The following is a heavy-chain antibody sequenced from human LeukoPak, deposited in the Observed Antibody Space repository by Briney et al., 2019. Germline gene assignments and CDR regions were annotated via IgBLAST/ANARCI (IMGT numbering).Heavy chain of an antibody. D-gene: IGHD2-2*01. CDR3: ARGVVVVPAIGHPDY. Sequence: SQTLSLTCTVSGGSISSGDYYWSWIRQPPGKGLEWIGYIYYSGSTYYNPSLTSRVTISVDTSKNQFSLKLSSVTAADTAVYYCARGVVVVPAIGHPDYWGQGTLVTVSS. V-gene: IGHV4-30-4*08. CDR2: IYYSGST. CDR1: GGSISSGDYY. J-gene: IGHJ4*02.